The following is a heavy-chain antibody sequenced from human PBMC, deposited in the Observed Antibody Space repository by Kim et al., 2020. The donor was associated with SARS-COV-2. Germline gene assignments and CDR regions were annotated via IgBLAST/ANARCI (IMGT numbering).Heavy chain of an antibody. J-gene: IGHJ6*02. Sequence: ASVKVSCKVSGYSFTTYSMNWVRQAPGQGLEWMGWINTYTGDPIYAQGLTGRFVLSLDTSVTTAYLHISSLQAEDTAVYYCARGGGGTGENYKDGMDVWGQGTTVTVSS. CDR2: INTYTGDP. CDR1: GYSFTTYS. D-gene: IGHD1-7*01. CDR3: ARGGGGTGENYKDGMDV. V-gene: IGHV7-4-1*02.